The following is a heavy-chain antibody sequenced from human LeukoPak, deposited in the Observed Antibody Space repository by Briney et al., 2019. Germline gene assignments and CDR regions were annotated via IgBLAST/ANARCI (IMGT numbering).Heavy chain of an antibody. CDR3: ATDLDPIRSSWYWWFDP. V-gene: IGHV3-23*01. Sequence: LGGSLRLSCAASGFTFSSYCMSWVRQAPGNGLELVASIKGTGGSTYYEESVKGRFTISRDNAKNTLYLQMNSLRAEDTAVYYCATDLDPIRSSWYWWFDPQGQGTLVTAS. D-gene: IGHD6-13*01. CDR1: GFTFSSYC. J-gene: IGHJ5*02. CDR2: IKGTGGST.